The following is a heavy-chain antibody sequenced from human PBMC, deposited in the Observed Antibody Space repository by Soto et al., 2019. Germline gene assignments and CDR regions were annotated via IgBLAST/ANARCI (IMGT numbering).Heavy chain of an antibody. CDR2: IYTSGST. D-gene: IGHD3-22*01. CDR1: GGSISSYY. J-gene: IGHJ4*02. V-gene: IGHV4-4*07. CDR3: ARERAPYYYDSSGSNFDY. Sequence: SETLSLTCTVSGGSISSYYWSWIRQPAGKGLEWIGRIYTSGSTNYNPSLTSRVTMSVDTSKNQFSLKLSSVTAADTAVYYCARERAPYYYDSSGSNFDYWGQGTLVTVSS.